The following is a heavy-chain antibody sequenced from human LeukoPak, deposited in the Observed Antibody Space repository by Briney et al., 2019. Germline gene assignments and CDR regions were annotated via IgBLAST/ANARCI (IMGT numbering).Heavy chain of an antibody. CDR3: ARESRGYSYAPGSNYYYYYMDV. V-gene: IGHV4-4*07. CDR2: FHTSGST. D-gene: IGHD5-18*01. Sequence: PSETLSLTCTVSGVSIRSYYWSWIRQPAGKGLEWIGRFHTSGSTNYNPSLKSRVTMSVDTSKNQFSLKLSSVTAADTAVYYCARESRGYSYAPGSNYYYYYMDVWGKGTTVTVSS. J-gene: IGHJ6*03. CDR1: GVSIRSYY.